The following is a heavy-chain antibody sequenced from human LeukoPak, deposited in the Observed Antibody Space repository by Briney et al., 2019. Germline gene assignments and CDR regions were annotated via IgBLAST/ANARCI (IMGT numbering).Heavy chain of an antibody. D-gene: IGHD3-10*01. CDR2: ISGSGDST. V-gene: IGHV3-23*01. CDR3: AKSSSMTMVRGANDY. Sequence: GGSLRLSCAASGFTFSSYAMSWVRQAPGKGLEWFSSISGSGDSTYYADSVKGRFTISRDNSVNTLYLQMNSLRAEDTAVYYCAKSSSMTMVRGANDYWGQGTLVTVSS. J-gene: IGHJ4*02. CDR1: GFTFSSYA.